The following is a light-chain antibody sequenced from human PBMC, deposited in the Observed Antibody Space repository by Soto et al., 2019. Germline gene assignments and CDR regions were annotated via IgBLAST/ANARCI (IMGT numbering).Light chain of an antibody. Sequence: QSVLTQPPSASGTPGQRVTISCSGSSSNIGSNTVNWYQQLPGTAPKLLSYSNNQRPSGVPDRFSGSKSGTSASLAISGLQSEDEADYYCAACDDSLNGQVFGGGTKLTVL. CDR3: AACDDSLNGQV. CDR1: SSNIGSNT. V-gene: IGLV1-44*01. J-gene: IGLJ2*01. CDR2: SNN.